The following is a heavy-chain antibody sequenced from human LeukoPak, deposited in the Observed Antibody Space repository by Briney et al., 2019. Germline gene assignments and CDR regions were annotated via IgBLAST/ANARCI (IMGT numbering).Heavy chain of an antibody. D-gene: IGHD2-2*01. CDR1: GGSISSSSYY. CDR2: IYDSGST. CDR3: ARAIRNWCSSTSCYEGLNAFDI. J-gene: IGHJ3*02. V-gene: IGHV4-39*07. Sequence: SETLSLTCTVSGGSISSSSYYWGWIRQPPGKGLEWIGSIYDSGSTYYNPSLKSRVTISVDTSKNQFSLKLSSVTAADTAEYSCARAIRNWCSSTSCYEGLNAFDIWGQGTMVTVSS.